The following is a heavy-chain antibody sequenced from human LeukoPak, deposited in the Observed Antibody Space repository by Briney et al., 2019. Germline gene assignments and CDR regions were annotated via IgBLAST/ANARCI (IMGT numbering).Heavy chain of an antibody. J-gene: IGHJ4*02. CDR1: EFSFSSYG. CDR2: LWYEGTNK. V-gene: IGHV3-33*01. CDR3: ARARNNYDSSGYSALDY. D-gene: IGHD3-22*01. Sequence: GGSLRLSCAASEFSFSSYGMRWVRQAPGKGLQWVASLWYEGTNKYHADSVKGRFTISRANSQSTLYLQMNSLRAEDTAVYYCARARNNYDSSGYSALDYWGQGTLVTVSS.